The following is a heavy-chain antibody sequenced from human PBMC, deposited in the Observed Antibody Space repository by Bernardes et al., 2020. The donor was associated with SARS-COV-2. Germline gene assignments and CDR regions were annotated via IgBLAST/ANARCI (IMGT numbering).Heavy chain of an antibody. CDR2: ISSSSSYI. V-gene: IGHV3-21*01. CDR1: GFTFSSYS. D-gene: IGHD3-10*01. CDR3: AREVLWFGEYPIDY. J-gene: IGHJ4*02. Sequence: GGSLRLSCAASGFTFSSYSMNWVRQAPGKGLEWVSSISSSSSYIYYADSVKGRFTISRDNAKNSLYLQMNSLRAEDTAVYYCAREVLWFGEYPIDYWGQGTLVTVSS.